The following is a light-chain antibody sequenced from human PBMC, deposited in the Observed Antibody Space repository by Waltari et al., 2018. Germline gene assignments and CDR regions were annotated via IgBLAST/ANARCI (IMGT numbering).Light chain of an antibody. Sequence: QSVLTQPAPVSGSPGQWITISCTGTRSDVGGYNYISWYQQHPGKAPKLMIYDVSKRPSGVSNRFSGSKSGNTASLTISGLQAEDEADYYCNSYTSSSTLVFGGGTKLTVL. CDR1: RSDVGGYNY. CDR2: DVS. V-gene: IGLV2-14*03. CDR3: NSYTSSSTLV. J-gene: IGLJ2*01.